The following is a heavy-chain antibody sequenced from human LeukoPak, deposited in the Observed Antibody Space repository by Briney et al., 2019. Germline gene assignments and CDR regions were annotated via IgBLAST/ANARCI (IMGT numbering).Heavy chain of an antibody. CDR3: ARRMPSGTVDY. CDR1: GVSISSGGYS. V-gene: IGHV4-30-2*01. CDR2: IYHSGST. D-gene: IGHD6-13*01. J-gene: IGHJ4*02. Sequence: PSRTLSLTCAVSGVSISSGGYSWSWIRQPPGKGLEWIGYIYHSGSTYYNPSLKSRVTISVDRSKNQFSLKLSSVTAADTAVYYCARRMPSGTVDYWGQGTLVTVSS.